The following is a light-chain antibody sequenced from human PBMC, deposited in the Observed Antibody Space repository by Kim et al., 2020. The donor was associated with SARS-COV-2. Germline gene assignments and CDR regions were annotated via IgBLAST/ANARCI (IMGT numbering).Light chain of an antibody. V-gene: IGLV3-1*01. J-gene: IGLJ2*01. CDR2: QDS. Sequence: SYELTQPPSVSVSPGQTASITCSGDKLGDKYACWYQQKPGQSPVLVIYQDSKRPSRIPERFSGSNSGNTATLTISGTQAMDEADYYCQAWDSSTAGVVFG. CDR1: KLGDKY. CDR3: QAWDSSTAGVV.